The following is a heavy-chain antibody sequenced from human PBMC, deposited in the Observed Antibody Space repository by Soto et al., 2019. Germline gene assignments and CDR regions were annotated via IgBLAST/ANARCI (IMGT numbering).Heavy chain of an antibody. CDR2: INPNSGGT. J-gene: IGHJ6*02. V-gene: IGHV1-2*04. CDR3: ARDGEAYDILAPYYYYGMDV. Sequence: ASVKVSCKASGYTFTGYYMHWVRQAPGQGLEWMGWINPNSGGTNYAQKFQGWVTMTRDTSISTAYMELSRLRSDDTAVYYCARDGEAYDILAPYYYYGMDVWGQGTTVTVSS. D-gene: IGHD3-9*01. CDR1: GYTFTGYY.